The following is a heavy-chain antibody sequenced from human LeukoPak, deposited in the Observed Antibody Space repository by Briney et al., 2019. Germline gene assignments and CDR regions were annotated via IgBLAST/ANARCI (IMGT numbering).Heavy chain of an antibody. CDR1: GYTFTSYY. V-gene: IGHV1-46*01. CDR2: INPSGGST. Sequence: GASVKVSCKASGYTFTSYYMHWVRQAPGQGLEWMGIINPSGGSTSYAQKFQGRVTMTRDTSTSTVYMELSSLRSDDTAVYYCARATVEVYSGYDYLGYYFDYWGQGTLVTVSS. D-gene: IGHD5-12*01. CDR3: ARATVEVYSGYDYLGYYFDY. J-gene: IGHJ4*02.